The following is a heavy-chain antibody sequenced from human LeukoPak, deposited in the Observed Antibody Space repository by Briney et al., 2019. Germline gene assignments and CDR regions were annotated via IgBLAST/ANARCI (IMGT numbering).Heavy chain of an antibody. V-gene: IGHV3-48*04. CDR1: GFTFSSYS. CDR2: ISSSSSTI. J-gene: IGHJ6*02. CDR3: ARRSIAVAGRSGMDV. Sequence: PGGSLRLSCAASGFTFSSYSMNWVRQAPGKGLEWVSYISSSSSTIYYADSVKGRFTISRDNAKNSLYLQMNSLRAEDTAVYYCARRSIAVAGRSGMDVWGQGTTVTVSS. D-gene: IGHD6-19*01.